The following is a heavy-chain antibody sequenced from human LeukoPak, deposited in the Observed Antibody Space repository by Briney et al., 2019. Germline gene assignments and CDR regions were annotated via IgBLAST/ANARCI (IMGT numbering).Heavy chain of an antibody. CDR2: VFHTGST. V-gene: IGHV4-4*02. CDR3: ARAPFSYYALDI. CDR1: GGSVSSTNW. J-gene: IGHJ6*02. Sequence: SETLSLTCAVSGGSVSSTNWWSWVRQSPGKGLEWIGEVFHTGSTSYNAPLKSRVTISLDKSGNQLSLQLRSVTAADTAVYFCARAPFSYYALDIWGQGTTVTVSS.